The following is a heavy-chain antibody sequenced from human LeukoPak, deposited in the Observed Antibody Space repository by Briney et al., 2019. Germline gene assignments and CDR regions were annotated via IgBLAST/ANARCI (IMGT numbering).Heavy chain of an antibody. CDR3: ARGRWAVSKGDYLDY. CDR1: GFTFSSYW. V-gene: IGHV3-7*01. D-gene: IGHD4-23*01. Sequence: GGSLRLSCAASGFTFSSYWMSWVRQAPGKGLEWVANIKQDGSEKSYVDSVKGRFPISRDNAKNSLYLQMNSPRAEDTAVYYRARGRWAVSKGDYLDYWGQGTLVTVSS. CDR2: IKQDGSEK. J-gene: IGHJ4*02.